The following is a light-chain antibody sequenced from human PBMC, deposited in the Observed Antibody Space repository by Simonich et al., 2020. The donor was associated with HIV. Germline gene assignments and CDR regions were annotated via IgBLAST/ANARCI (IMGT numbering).Light chain of an antibody. CDR2: KDS. CDR1: ALPKQY. Sequence: SYELTQPPSMSVSPGQTARITCSGDALPKQYAYWYQQKPGQAPVLVIYKDSERPSGIPERFSGSSSGKTVTLTISGVQAEDEADYYCQSADSSGTYVVFGGGTKLTVL. CDR3: QSADSSGTYVV. V-gene: IGLV3-25*03. J-gene: IGLJ2*01.